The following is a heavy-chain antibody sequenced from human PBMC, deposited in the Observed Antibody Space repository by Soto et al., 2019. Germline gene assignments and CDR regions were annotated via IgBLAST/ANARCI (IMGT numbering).Heavy chain of an antibody. D-gene: IGHD2-15*01. Sequence: EVQLVESGGGLVQPGGSLRLSCAASGFTFRSYWMVWVRQAPGKGLEWVANINQDGSKRYFVDPVKGRSTISRDNAKNSLFLQINSLRADDTAVYYCARDTSPGRRNKYLDAFDIWGQGTMVAVSS. CDR1: GFTFRSYW. CDR3: ARDTSPGRRNKYLDAFDI. J-gene: IGHJ3*02. CDR2: INQDGSKR. V-gene: IGHV3-7*03.